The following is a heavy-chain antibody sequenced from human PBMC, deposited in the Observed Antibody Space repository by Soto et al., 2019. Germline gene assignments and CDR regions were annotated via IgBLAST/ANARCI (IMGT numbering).Heavy chain of an antibody. J-gene: IGHJ4*02. CDR3: ARDGSGHDFWDGPWYFDS. CDR1: GGSISTSY. V-gene: IGHV4-59*01. CDR2: VYYIGST. Sequence: QVQLQESGPGLVKPSETLSLTCTVSGGSISTSYWSWIRQTPGKGLEWLGYVYYIGSTKYNPSLKNRVTISVDTSQNQFSLKLESVSAADTALYYCARDGSGHDFWDGPWYFDSWGQGTLVTVSS. D-gene: IGHD3-3*01.